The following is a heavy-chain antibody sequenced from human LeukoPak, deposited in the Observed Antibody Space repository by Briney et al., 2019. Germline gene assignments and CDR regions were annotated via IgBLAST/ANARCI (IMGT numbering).Heavy chain of an antibody. CDR3: AKDYYWSWDY. V-gene: IGHV3-30*02. CDR2: IPFDRSDT. J-gene: IGHJ4*02. CDR1: GFAFPNYA. Sequence: GGSLRLSCAASGFAFPNYAMHWVRQAPGKGLEWVAFIPFDRSDTYYADSVKGRFTISRDNSKNTLYLQLNNLRADDTAIYHCAKDYYWSWDYWGQGTLVTVPS. D-gene: IGHD2-8*01.